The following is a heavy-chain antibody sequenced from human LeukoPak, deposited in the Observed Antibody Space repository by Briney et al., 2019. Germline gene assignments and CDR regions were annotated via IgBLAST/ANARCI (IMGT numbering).Heavy chain of an antibody. CDR1: GGSFSGYY. Sequence: PSETLSLTCAVYGGSFSGYYWSWIRQPPGKGLEWIGEINHSGSTNYNPSLKSRVTISVDTSKNQFSLKLSSVTAADTAVYYCARHGREDVVDFDNWGQGTLVTVSS. CDR2: INHSGST. D-gene: IGHD3-10*02. J-gene: IGHJ4*02. V-gene: IGHV4-34*01. CDR3: ARHGREDVVDFDN.